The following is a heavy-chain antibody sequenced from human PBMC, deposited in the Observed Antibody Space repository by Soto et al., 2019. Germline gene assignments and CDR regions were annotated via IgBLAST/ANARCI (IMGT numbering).Heavy chain of an antibody. CDR2: ISSAGAAT. CDR1: GFSFSDYF. V-gene: IGHV3-11*01. Sequence: QVQLVESGGALVQPGGSLRLSCAASGFSFSDYFMSWIRQAPGKGLEWVSYISSAGAATFSADSVKGRFITSRDNAKDSLYLEMNNLRLEDSAVYYCARSRFHYASEWGRGTLVTVSS. J-gene: IGHJ4*02. CDR3: ARSRFHYASE. D-gene: IGHD3-10*01.